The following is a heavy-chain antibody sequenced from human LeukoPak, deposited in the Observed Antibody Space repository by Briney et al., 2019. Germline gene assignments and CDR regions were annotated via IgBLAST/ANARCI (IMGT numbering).Heavy chain of an antibody. CDR3: ARGAYYDILPGYYFDY. D-gene: IGHD3-9*01. CDR2: IISSSGNI. J-gene: IGHJ4*02. CDR1: GFTFSSYT. V-gene: IGHV3-21*01. Sequence: GGSLRLSCAASGFTFSSYTMNWVRHAPEKGLEWVSAIISSSGNIYYAESVKGRFTISRDNAKNSLYLQMNSLRAEDTAVYYCARGAYYDILPGYYFDYWGQGTLVTVSS.